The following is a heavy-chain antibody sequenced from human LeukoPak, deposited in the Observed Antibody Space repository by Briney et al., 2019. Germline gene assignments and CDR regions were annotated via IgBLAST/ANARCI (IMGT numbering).Heavy chain of an antibody. Sequence: GASVKVSCKASGYTFTSYDINWVRQATGQGLEWMGRMNPNSGNTGSAQRFQGRVTMTRDTSISTAYMELSSLTSEDTAVYYCARGPLVRLPSSFDPWGQGTLVTVSS. J-gene: IGHJ5*02. CDR2: MNPNSGNT. V-gene: IGHV1-8*01. CDR3: ARGPLVRLPSSFDP. D-gene: IGHD3-16*02. CDR1: GYTFTSYD.